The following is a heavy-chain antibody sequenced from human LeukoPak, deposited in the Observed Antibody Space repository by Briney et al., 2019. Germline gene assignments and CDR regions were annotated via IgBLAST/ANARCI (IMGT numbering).Heavy chain of an antibody. J-gene: IGHJ4*02. CDR1: GFTFGDYA. D-gene: IGHD4-17*01. Sequence: PGGSLRLSCTASGFTFGDYAMSWVRQAPGKGLEWVGFIRSKAYGGTTEYAASVKGRFTISRDDSKSIAYLQMNSLKTEDTAVYYCTRAPIWGSKYGDYWGYWGQGTLVTVSS. CDR3: TRAPIWGSKYGDYWGY. CDR2: IRSKAYGGTT. V-gene: IGHV3-49*04.